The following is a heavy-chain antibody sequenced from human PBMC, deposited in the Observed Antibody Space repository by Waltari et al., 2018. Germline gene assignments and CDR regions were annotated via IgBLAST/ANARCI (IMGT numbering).Heavy chain of an antibody. CDR2: IYHSGST. CDR3: ARDRGAADYIDY. J-gene: IGHJ4*02. D-gene: IGHD3-10*01. Sequence: QGQLQESGPGRVNPSATLSHTCAVSGHPISSGFYWGWFRQPPGKGLEWIGSIYHSGSTYYNPSLKSRVSLSVDTSTNQFSLNLISVTAADTALYYCARDRGAADYIDYWGQGTLVTVSS. CDR1: GHPISSGFY. V-gene: IGHV4-38-2*02.